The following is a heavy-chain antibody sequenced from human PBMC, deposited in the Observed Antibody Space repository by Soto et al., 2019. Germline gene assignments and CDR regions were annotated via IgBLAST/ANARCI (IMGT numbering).Heavy chain of an antibody. CDR2: ISSSSSTI. CDR1: GFTFRSYS. Sequence: GGSLRLSCAASGFTFRSYSLSWVRQAPGKGLEWVSYISSSSSTIYYADSVKGRFTISRDDAQNTGSLQMDSRSAEDTALYVCAREEAARPLAYGLAAGGKGTRVTVS. V-gene: IGHV3-48*04. CDR3: AREEAARPLAYGLAA. J-gene: IGHJ6*04. D-gene: IGHD2-15*01.